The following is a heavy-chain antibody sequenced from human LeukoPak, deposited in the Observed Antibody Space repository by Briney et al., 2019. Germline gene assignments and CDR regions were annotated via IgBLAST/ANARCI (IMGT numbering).Heavy chain of an antibody. V-gene: IGHV1-46*01. D-gene: IGHD1-26*01. CDR3: ARDNSVGDNAWWFDP. J-gene: IGHJ5*02. CDR1: RYTLTDYN. Sequence: ASVKVSRKTSRYTLTDYNLHWVRQAPRQGLEWMGLINPTGGSTGYAQKFQGRVTMTRDMSTSTDYMELSSLRSEDTAIYYCARDNSVGDNAWWFDPWGQGTLVTVSS. CDR2: INPTGGST.